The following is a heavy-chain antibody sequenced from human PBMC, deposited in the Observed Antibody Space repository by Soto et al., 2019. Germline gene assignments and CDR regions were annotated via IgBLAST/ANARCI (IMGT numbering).Heavy chain of an antibody. J-gene: IGHJ6*02. Sequence: QVQLQESGPGLVKPSETLSLTCTVSGGSVSSGSYYWSWIRQPPGKGLEWIGYIYYSGSTNYNPSLKSRVTISVDTSNNQFSLKLSSVTAADTAVYYCARDPFNYGMDVWGQGTTVTVSS. CDR1: GGSVSSGSYY. CDR2: IYYSGST. V-gene: IGHV4-61*01. CDR3: ARDPFNYGMDV.